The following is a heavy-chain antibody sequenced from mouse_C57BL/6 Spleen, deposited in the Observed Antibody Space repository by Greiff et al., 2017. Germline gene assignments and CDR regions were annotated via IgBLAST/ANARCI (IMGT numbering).Heavy chain of an antibody. CDR3: ARNYGSSYCDY. CDR2: ISSGSSTI. V-gene: IGHV5-17*01. CDR1: GFTFSDYG. D-gene: IGHD1-1*01. Sequence: VQLKQSGGGLVKPGGSLKLSCAASGFTFSDYGMHWVRQAPEKGLEWVAYISSGSSTIYYVDTVKGRFTISRDNAKNTLFLQMTSLRSEDTAMYYCARNYGSSYCDYWGQGTTLTVSS. J-gene: IGHJ2*01.